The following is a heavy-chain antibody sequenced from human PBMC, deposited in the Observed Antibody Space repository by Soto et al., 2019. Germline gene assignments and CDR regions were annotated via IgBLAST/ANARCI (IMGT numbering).Heavy chain of an antibody. V-gene: IGHV5-51*01. CDR1: GYSLSTYW. CDR3: ARQYGSGSYDY. CDR2: IYPGDSDP. Sequence: PVESLKISCNASGYSLSTYWIGWARHMPWKGLEWVGIIYPGDSDPRYSPSYSPSFEGQVTISADKSITTAYLQWNSLKASDTAMYYCARQYGSGSYDYWGQGTPVTVSS. J-gene: IGHJ4*02. D-gene: IGHD3-10*01.